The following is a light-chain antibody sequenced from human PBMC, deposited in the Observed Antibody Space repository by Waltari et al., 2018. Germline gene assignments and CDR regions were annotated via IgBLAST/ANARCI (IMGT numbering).Light chain of an antibody. CDR3: SSYTSGSTVV. V-gene: IGLV2-14*03. CDR1: SSDVGGYDY. Sequence: QSALTQPASVSGSPGQSITISCTGTSSDVGGYDYVSWYQQHPGKAPKLLIYDVTNLPSGVSNRFSGSKSGNTASLTSSGLQAEDVANYYCSSYTSGSTVVFGGGTKLTVL. J-gene: IGLJ2*01. CDR2: DVT.